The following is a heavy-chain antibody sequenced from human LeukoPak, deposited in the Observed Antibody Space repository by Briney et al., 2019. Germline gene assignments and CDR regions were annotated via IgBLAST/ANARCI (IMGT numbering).Heavy chain of an antibody. J-gene: IGHJ5*02. CDR2: ISGGSEST. CDR1: GFTFSDYV. V-gene: IGHV3-23*01. Sequence: QPGGSLRLSCAASGFTFSDYVMTWARQAPGGRLEWVSAISGGSESTHYADSVQGRFTISRDNSKNTLYLQMNSLRAEDTAVYYCARDHCSSTSCYGGDNWFDPWGQGTLVTVSS. CDR3: ARDHCSSTSCYGGDNWFDP. D-gene: IGHD2-2*01.